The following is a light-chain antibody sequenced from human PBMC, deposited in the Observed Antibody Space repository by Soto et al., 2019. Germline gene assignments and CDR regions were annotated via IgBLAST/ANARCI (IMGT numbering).Light chain of an antibody. Sequence: QSALTQRASVSGSPVQSITISCTGTSSDIGRYNYVAWYKQHPGKAPKLMIYDVVYRPSGVSDRFSGSKSGTTASLTISGLQADDEADYYCSLYTSRNTPLVFGGGTKVTVL. V-gene: IGLV2-14*01. CDR2: DVV. CDR3: SLYTSRNTPLV. CDR1: SSDIGRYNY. J-gene: IGLJ2*01.